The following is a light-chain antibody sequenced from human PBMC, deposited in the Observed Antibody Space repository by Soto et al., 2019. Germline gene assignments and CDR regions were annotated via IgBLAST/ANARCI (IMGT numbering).Light chain of an antibody. CDR3: QQLNNYPRT. V-gene: IGKV1-9*01. CDR1: QGISSY. J-gene: IGKJ1*01. CDR2: AAS. Sequence: DIQMTQSPSSLSASTGDRVTITCRSSQGISSYLAWYQQKPGKAPKLLIYAASTLQSGVPSRFSGSGSGTECTLTISSLQPEDFATYYCQQLNNYPRTFGQGTKVDIK.